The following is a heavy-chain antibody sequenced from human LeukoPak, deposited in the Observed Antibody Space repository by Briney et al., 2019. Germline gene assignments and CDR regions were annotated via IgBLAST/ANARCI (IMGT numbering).Heavy chain of an antibody. J-gene: IGHJ4*02. Sequence: SETLSLTCTVSGGSISSYYWSWIRQPPGKGLEWIGYPYYTGSTNYNPSLKSRATISVDTSKNQFSLKLNSMTAADTAVYYCARRGSSGWYFDYWGQGTLVTVSS. CDR2: PYYTGST. CDR3: ARRGSSGWYFDY. D-gene: IGHD6-19*01. CDR1: GGSISSYY. V-gene: IGHV4-59*08.